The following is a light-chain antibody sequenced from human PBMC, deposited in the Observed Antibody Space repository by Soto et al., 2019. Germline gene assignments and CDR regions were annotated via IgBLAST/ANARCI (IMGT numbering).Light chain of an antibody. CDR3: QQLKGYPRT. V-gene: IGKV1-9*01. CDR1: QGISSY. J-gene: IGKJ2*01. Sequence: DIQLTQSPSFLSASVGDRVTITCRASQGISSYLAWYQQKPGKAPNLLIYLGSTLQSGVPSRFSGSGSGTEFTLTISSLQPEDFATYYCQQLKGYPRTFGQGTKLDIK. CDR2: LGS.